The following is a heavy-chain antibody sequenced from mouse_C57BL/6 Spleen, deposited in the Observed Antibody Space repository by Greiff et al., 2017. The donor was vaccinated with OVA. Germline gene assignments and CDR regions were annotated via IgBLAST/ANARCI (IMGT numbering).Heavy chain of an antibody. CDR2: IYPGSGST. CDR3: ARVYGSPSWFAY. CDR1: GYTFTSYW. Sequence: QVQLQQPGAELVKPGASVEMSCKASGYTFTSYWITWVKQRPGQGLEWIGDIYPGSGSTNYNEKFKSKATLTVDTSSSTAYMQLSSLTSEDSAVYYCARVYGSPSWFAYWGQGTLVTVSA. D-gene: IGHD1-1*01. V-gene: IGHV1-55*01. J-gene: IGHJ3*01.